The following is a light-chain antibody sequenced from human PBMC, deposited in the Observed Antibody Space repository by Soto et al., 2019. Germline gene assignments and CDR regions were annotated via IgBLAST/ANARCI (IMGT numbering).Light chain of an antibody. V-gene: IGKV1-12*01. Sequence: DIQMNQSTSAVSAAVGDRVTITCRASHGIISWLAWYQQKPGQAPKLLIYAASSLQSGVPSRFSGSGAGPDFTHTLSSLQPEDFATYYCQQANSPYPFGQGTQLESK. CDR2: AAS. CDR1: HGIISW. J-gene: IGKJ2*01. CDR3: QQANSPYP.